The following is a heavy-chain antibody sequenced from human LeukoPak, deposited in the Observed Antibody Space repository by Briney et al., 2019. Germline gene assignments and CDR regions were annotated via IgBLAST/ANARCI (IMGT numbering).Heavy chain of an antibody. V-gene: IGHV4-59*01. J-gene: IGHJ3*02. CDR3: AREYSVTGDAFDI. Sequence: SETLSLTCTVSGGSISSYYWSWIRQPRGKGLEWMGYIYYSGSTNYNPSLKSRVTISVDTSKNQFSLKLSSVTAADTAVYYCAREYSVTGDAFDIWGQGTMVTVSS. CDR2: IYYSGST. D-gene: IGHD2-21*02. CDR1: GGSISSYY.